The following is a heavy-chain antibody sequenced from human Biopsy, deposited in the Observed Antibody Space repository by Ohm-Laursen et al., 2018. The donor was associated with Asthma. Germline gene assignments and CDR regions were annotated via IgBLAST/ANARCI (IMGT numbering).Heavy chain of an antibody. CDR3: TRMNTLIQAANYFSYAMDV. CDR2: ISYSGST. V-gene: IGHV4-61*01. J-gene: IGHJ6*02. D-gene: IGHD3-9*01. CDR1: GGSVSSGSHY. Sequence: TLSLTWTVSGGSVSSGSHYWSWIRQPPGKGLEWIGYISYSGSTNYNPSLKSRVTISVDRSQRQFSLKVNSVTAADTAVYYCTRMNTLIQAANYFSYAMDVWGQGTTVTVSS.